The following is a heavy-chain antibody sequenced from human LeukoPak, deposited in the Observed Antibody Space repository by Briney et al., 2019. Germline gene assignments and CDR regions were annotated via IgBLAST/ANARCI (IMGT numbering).Heavy chain of an antibody. Sequence: GRSLRLSCAASGFTFSSYAMHWVRQAPGKGLEWVAVISYDGSNKYYADSVKGRFTISRDNSKNTLYLRMNSLRAEDTAVYYCARDRFIYGSGSGTFDYWGQGTLVTVSS. CDR1: GFTFSSYA. V-gene: IGHV3-30*04. CDR2: ISYDGSNK. D-gene: IGHD3-10*01. CDR3: ARDRFIYGSGSGTFDY. J-gene: IGHJ4*02.